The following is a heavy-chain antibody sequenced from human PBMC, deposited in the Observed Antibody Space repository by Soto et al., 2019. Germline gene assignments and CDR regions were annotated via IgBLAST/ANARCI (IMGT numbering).Heavy chain of an antibody. Sequence: SVKLSCQASVGTFSSYAISWVRQATGQGLEWMGGIIPIFGTANYAQKFQGRVTITADESTSTAYMELSSLRSEDTAVYYCASYPLNCSGGSCYSGKFDYWGQGTLVTVSS. CDR3: ASYPLNCSGGSCYSGKFDY. V-gene: IGHV1-69*13. J-gene: IGHJ4*02. CDR2: IIPIFGTA. CDR1: VGTFSSYA. D-gene: IGHD2-15*01.